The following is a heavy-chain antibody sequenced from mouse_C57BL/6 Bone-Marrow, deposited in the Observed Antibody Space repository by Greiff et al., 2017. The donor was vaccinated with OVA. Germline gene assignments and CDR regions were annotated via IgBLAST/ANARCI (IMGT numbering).Heavy chain of an antibody. D-gene: IGHD1-1*01. J-gene: IGHJ1*03. V-gene: IGHV7-1*01. CDR1: GFTFSDFY. CDR3: ARDAFTTVVDWYFDV. Sequence: EVKLVESGGGLVQSGRSLRLSCATSGFTFSDFYMEWVRQAPGKGLEWIAASRNKANDYTTEYSASVKGRFIVSRDTSQSILYLQMNALRAEDTAIYYCARDAFTTVVDWYFDVWGTGTTVTVSS. CDR2: SRNKANDYTT.